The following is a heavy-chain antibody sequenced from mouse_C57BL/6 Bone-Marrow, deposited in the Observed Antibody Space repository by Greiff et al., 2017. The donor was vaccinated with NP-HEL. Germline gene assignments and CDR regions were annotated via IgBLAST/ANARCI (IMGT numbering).Heavy chain of an antibody. Sequence: VQLKESVAELVRPGASVKLSCTASGFNIKNTYMHWVKQRPEQGLEWIGRIDPANGNTKYAPKFQGKATITADTSSNTAYLQLSSLTSEDTAIYYCARWRGLLPRGYFDYWGQGTTLTVSS. J-gene: IGHJ2*01. D-gene: IGHD1-1*01. CDR3: ARWRGLLPRGYFDY. V-gene: IGHV14-3*01. CDR2: IDPANGNT. CDR1: GFNIKNTY.